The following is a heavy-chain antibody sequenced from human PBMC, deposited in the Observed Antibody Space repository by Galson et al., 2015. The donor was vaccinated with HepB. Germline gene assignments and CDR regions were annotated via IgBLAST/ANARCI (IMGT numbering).Heavy chain of an antibody. J-gene: IGHJ6*02. D-gene: IGHD3-10*01. CDR3: ARRISLVRGIITKPDYYYGMDV. Sequence: SLRLSCAASGFTFSNYGMHWVRQAPGKGLEWVAHINQDGSSKYYVDSVKGRFTISRDNAKDSVYLQLDSLRAEDTAVYYCARRISLVRGIITKPDYYYGMDVWGQGTTVTVAS. CDR1: GFTFSNYG. CDR2: INQDGSSK. V-gene: IGHV3-7*03.